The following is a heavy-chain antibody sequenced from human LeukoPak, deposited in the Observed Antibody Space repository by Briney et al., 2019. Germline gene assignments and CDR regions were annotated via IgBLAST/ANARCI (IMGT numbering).Heavy chain of an antibody. Sequence: SSVKVSCKGSGGTFSSYAISGVRQAPGQGLEWVGGIIPIFGTANYAQKFQGRVTITENESTSTAYMELSSLGSEDTAVYYCGRHGATVIEPYFDYWGQGTLVTVSS. CDR3: GRHGATVIEPYFDY. V-gene: IGHV1-69*13. CDR1: GGTFSSYA. CDR2: IIPIFGTA. D-gene: IGHD4-11*01. J-gene: IGHJ4*02.